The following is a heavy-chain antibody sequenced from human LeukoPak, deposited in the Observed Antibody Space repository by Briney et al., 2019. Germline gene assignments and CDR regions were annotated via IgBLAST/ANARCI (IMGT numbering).Heavy chain of an antibody. CDR3: ARQKVGRFFDD. CDR1: GDSISSSIYY. J-gene: IGHJ4*02. V-gene: IGHV4-39*01. D-gene: IGHD1-26*01. CDR2: IYYSGST. Sequence: SETLSLTCTVSGDSISSSIYYWVWIRQPPGKGLEWIGNIYYSGSTHYNPSLKSRVTISEDTSKNQFSLKLNSMTAADTAVFYCARQKVGRFFDDWGQGTLVTVSS.